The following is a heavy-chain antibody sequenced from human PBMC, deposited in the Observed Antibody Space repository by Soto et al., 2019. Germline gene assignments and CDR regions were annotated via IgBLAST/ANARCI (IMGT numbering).Heavy chain of an antibody. CDR1: GGSISSSSYY. CDR2: IYYSGST. D-gene: IGHD6-13*01. V-gene: IGHV4-39*01. Sequence: SETLSLTCTVSGGSISSSSYYWGWIRQPPGKGLEWIGSIYYSGSTYYNPSLKSRVTISVDTSKNQFSLKLSSVTAADTAVYYCARLLVEIAAAGSSFDYWGQGTLVTVSS. CDR3: ARLLVEIAAAGSSFDY. J-gene: IGHJ4*02.